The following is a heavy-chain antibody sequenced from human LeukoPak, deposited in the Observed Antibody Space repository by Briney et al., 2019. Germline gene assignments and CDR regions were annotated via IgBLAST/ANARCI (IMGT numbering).Heavy chain of an antibody. V-gene: IGHV1-18*01. Sequence: GASVKVSCKASGYTFTSYGISWVRQAPGQGLEWMGWISAYNGNTNYAQKLQGRVTMTTDTSASTAYMELSSLRSEDTAVYYCARDGTYYDFWSGYLYYYYYGMDVWGQGTTVTVSS. CDR3: ARDGTYYDFWSGYLYYYYYGMDV. CDR1: GYTFTSYG. J-gene: IGHJ6*02. CDR2: ISAYNGNT. D-gene: IGHD3-3*01.